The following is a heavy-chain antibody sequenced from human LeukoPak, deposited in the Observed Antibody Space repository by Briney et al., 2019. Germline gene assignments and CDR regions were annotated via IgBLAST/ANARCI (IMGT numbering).Heavy chain of an antibody. Sequence: GSLRLSCAASGFTFSNSALSWVRQAPGKGLEWVSDISGSGGSTYYADSVKGRFTISRDNAKNSLYLQMNSLRAEDAAVYYCAELGITMIGGVWGKGTTVTISS. CDR1: GFTFSNSA. D-gene: IGHD3-10*02. CDR2: ISGSGGST. CDR3: AELGITMIGGV. J-gene: IGHJ6*04. V-gene: IGHV3-23*01.